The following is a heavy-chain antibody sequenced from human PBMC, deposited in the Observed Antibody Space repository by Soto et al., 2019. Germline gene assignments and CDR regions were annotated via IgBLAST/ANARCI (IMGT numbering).Heavy chain of an antibody. D-gene: IGHD3-22*01. CDR3: AKDDSNRWYNYYAMDV. V-gene: IGHV3-30*18. J-gene: IGHJ6*02. CDR2: ISHDGSNK. CDR1: GFTFYKYG. Sequence: QVQLVESGGGVVQPGRSLRLSCAASGFTFYKYGMHWVRQAPCKGLEWVALISHDGSNKYYVDSVKGRFTIARDNSKNTVFLQMNSLRSQDTALYFCAKDDSNRWYNYYAMDVWGQGTTVTVSS.